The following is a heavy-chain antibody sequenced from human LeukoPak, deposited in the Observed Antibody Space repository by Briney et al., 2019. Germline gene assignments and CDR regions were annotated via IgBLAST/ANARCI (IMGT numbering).Heavy chain of an antibody. Sequence: PSETLSLTCTVSGGSISSYYWSWIRQPPGKGLEWIGSIYYSGSTYYNPSLKSRVTISVDTSKNQFSLKLSSVTAADTAVYYCARRPPRDDFWSGYYSDYWGQGTLVTVSS. CDR3: ARRPPRDDFWSGYYSDY. CDR2: IYYSGST. J-gene: IGHJ4*02. CDR1: GGSISSYY. V-gene: IGHV4-39*01. D-gene: IGHD3-3*01.